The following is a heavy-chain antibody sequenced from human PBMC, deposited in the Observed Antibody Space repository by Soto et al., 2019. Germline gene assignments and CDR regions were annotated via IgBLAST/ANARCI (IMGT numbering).Heavy chain of an antibody. V-gene: IGHV4-34*01. CDR3: ARPPATGTVLEYYYGMDV. CDR1: GGSFSGYY. J-gene: IGHJ6*02. Sequence: SETLSLTCAVYGGSFSGYYWSWIRQPPGKELEWIGEINHSGSTNYNPSLKSRVTISVDTSKNQFSLKLSSVTAADTAVYYCARPPATGTVLEYYYGMDVWGQGSTVPVSS. CDR2: INHSGST. D-gene: IGHD1-1*01.